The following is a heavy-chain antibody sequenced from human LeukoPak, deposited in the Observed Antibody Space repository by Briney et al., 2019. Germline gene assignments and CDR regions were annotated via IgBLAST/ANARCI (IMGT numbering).Heavy chain of an antibody. CDR3: AKGQGAEITDWYFDF. D-gene: IGHD3-16*01. J-gene: IGHJ2*01. CDR2: IEKDSSSA. Sequence: GGSLRLSCAASGFIFSNYAMSWVRQAPGKGLEWVSTIEKDSSSAYYADSVEGRFTISRDNSKNTLYLQMTSLRAEDTAVFFCAKGQGAEITDWYFDFWGRGTLVTVSS. CDR1: GFIFSNYA. V-gene: IGHV3-23*05.